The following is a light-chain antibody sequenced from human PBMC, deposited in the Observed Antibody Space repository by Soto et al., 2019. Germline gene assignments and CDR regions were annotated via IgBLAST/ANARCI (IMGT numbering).Light chain of an antibody. V-gene: IGKV3-15*01. J-gene: IGKJ1*01. CDR1: QSVSSN. CDR2: AAS. CDR3: QQYNSWPPGT. Sequence: EIVLTQSPATLSVSPGEGATLSCRASQSVSSNLAWYQQRFGQAPRLLVFAASTRATGIPARFSGSGSGTEFTLTISSLQSEDFAVYYCQQYNSWPPGTFGQGTKVEI.